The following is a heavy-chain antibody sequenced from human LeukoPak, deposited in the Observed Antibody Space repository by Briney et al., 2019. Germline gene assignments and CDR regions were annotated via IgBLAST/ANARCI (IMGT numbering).Heavy chain of an antibody. D-gene: IGHD3-10*01. J-gene: IGHJ4*02. Sequence: ASVTVSCKASGYTFTGYYIYWVRQAPGQGLEWMGWIHPNSGGTNNAQKFQGRVTMTRDTSITTAYMELSRLRSDDTAVYYCARSARETYYSGSGSPNFDYWGQGTLVTVSS. CDR3: ARSARETYYSGSGSPNFDY. CDR1: GYTFTGYY. CDR2: IHPNSGGT. V-gene: IGHV1-2*02.